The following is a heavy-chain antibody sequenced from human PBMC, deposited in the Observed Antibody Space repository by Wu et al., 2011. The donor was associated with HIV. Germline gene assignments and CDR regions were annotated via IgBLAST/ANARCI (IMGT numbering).Heavy chain of an antibody. V-gene: IGHV1-69*15. Sequence: QVQLVQSGAEVKKPGSSVKVSCKASGGTFSSYAISWVRQAPGQGLEWMGRIIPIFGTANYAQKFQGRVTITADESTSTAYMELSSLRSEDTAVYYCARDTRRGSSYYYYYMDVWGKGTTVTVSS. CDR1: GGTFSSYA. D-gene: IGHD5-12*01. J-gene: IGHJ6*03. CDR3: ARDTRRGSSYYYYYMDV. CDR2: IIPIFGTA.